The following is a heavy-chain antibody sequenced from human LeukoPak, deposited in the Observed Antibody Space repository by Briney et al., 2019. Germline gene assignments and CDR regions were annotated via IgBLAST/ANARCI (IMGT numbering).Heavy chain of an antibody. CDR1: VYTFTSYD. J-gene: IGHJ4*02. D-gene: IGHD1-26*01. Sequence: ASVTVSRKGSVYTFTSYDINWVRQATRQGREWMGWMNPNSGNTGYPQKFQGRVTMTKNTSISTDYMELSSLRSEDTAVYYGARSKASSAKKWELTRVTDYWGQGTVVTVSS. V-gene: IGHV1-8*01. CDR2: MNPNSGNT. CDR3: ARSKASSAKKWELTRVTDY.